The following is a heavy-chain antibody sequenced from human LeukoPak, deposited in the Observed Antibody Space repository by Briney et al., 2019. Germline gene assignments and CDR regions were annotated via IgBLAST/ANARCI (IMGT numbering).Heavy chain of an antibody. CDR3: ARQECRDGYNPFHY. D-gene: IGHD5-24*01. Sequence: SETLSLTCTVSGGSISSSSYYWGWIREPPGKGLEWIGSIYYSGSTYYNPSLKSRVTISVDTSKNQFSLKLSSVTASDTSVYYRARQECRDGYNPFHYWGQGTLVTVSS. J-gene: IGHJ4*02. CDR2: IYYSGST. CDR1: GGSISSSSYY. V-gene: IGHV4-39*01.